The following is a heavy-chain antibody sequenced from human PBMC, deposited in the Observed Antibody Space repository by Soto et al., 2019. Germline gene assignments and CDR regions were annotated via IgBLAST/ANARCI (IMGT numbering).Heavy chain of an antibody. D-gene: IGHD3-22*01. CDR3: ASADDSSGYYPDY. CDR1: GYSFTSYW. Sequence: LGESLKISCKGSGYSFTSYWIGWVRQMPGKGLEWMGIIYPGDSDTRYSPSFQGQVTISADKSISTAYLQWSSLKASDTAMYYCASADDSSGYYPDYWGQGTLVTVSS. J-gene: IGHJ4*02. V-gene: IGHV5-51*01. CDR2: IYPGDSDT.